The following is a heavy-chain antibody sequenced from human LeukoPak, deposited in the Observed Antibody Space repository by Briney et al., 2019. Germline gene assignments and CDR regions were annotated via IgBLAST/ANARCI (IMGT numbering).Heavy chain of an antibody. CDR3: ARAPSPHYYDSSGYFDY. CDR1: GGSISSYY. CDR2: IYTSGST. J-gene: IGHJ4*02. D-gene: IGHD3-22*01. Sequence: KAWETLSLTCTVSGGSISSYYWSWIRQPAGKGLEWIGGIYTSGSTNYNPSLKSRVTMSVDTSKNQFSLNLSSVTAADTAVYYCARAPSPHYYDSSGYFDYWGQGTLVTVSS. V-gene: IGHV4-4*07.